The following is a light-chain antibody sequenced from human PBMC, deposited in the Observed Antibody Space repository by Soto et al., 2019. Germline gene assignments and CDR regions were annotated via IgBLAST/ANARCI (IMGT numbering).Light chain of an antibody. Sequence: EIVLTQSPGTLSLSPGERATLSCRASQSVSNNYLAWYQQKPGQAPRRLIYGASSRATGIPDRFSGGGSGTDFALTISSLEPEDIATYYCQQYDSLPLTFGQGTRLEIK. V-gene: IGKV3-20*01. J-gene: IGKJ5*01. CDR3: QQYDSLPLT. CDR2: GAS. CDR1: QSVSNNY.